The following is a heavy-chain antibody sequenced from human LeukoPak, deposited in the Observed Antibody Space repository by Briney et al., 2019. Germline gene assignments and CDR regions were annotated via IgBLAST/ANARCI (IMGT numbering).Heavy chain of an antibody. Sequence: PGGSLRLSCAASGFTFSSYAMSWVRQAPGEGLEWVSTIGSTGSNTYYTDSVKGRFTISRDNSKNTLYLQIHGLRADDTAVYYCAKSMSTVTTSPFWGQGTLVTVSS. CDR3: AKSMSTVTTSPF. CDR1: GFTFSSYA. V-gene: IGHV3-23*05. J-gene: IGHJ4*02. CDR2: IGSTGSNT. D-gene: IGHD4-17*01.